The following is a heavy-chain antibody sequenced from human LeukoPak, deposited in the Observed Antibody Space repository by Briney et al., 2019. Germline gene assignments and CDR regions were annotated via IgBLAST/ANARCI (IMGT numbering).Heavy chain of an antibody. D-gene: IGHD6-13*01. V-gene: IGHV4-39*07. J-gene: IGHJ4*02. CDR2: ISYSGTT. Sequence: SETLSLTCTVSGGSISSRPYYWGWVRQPPRKGLEWIGTISYSGTTYYSPSLKSRVTISVDTSKNQFSLKLSSVTAADTAVYYCARVPAAGTGYDYWGQGTLVTVSS. CDR3: ARVPAAGTGYDY. CDR1: GGSISSRPYY.